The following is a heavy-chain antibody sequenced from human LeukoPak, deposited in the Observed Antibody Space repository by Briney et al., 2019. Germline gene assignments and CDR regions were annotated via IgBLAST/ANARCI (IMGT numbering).Heavy chain of an antibody. Sequence: PSETLSLTCTVSGGSMSNYYWSWIRQPPGKGLEWIGYISYSGSTNYNPSLKSRVTMSVDTSKNQFSLKLSSVTAADTAVYYCASGIAARQPPRQNYWGQGTLVTVSS. J-gene: IGHJ4*02. CDR3: ASGIAARQPPRQNY. V-gene: IGHV4-59*12. CDR1: GGSMSNYY. D-gene: IGHD6-6*01. CDR2: ISYSGST.